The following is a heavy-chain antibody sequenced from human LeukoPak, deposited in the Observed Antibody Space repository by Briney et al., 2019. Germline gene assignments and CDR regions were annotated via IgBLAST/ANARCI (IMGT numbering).Heavy chain of an antibody. V-gene: IGHV1-69*01. CDR2: SIPIFGTA. D-gene: IGHD2-2*01. J-gene: IGHJ5*02. Sequence: SVKVSCKASRGTFSSYAISWVRQAPGQRLEWMGGSIPIFGTANYAQKFQGRVTNTADESTSTAYMELSSLRSEDTAVYCCVRGRRSHRLLSHWFDPWGEGTLVTVSS. CDR3: VRGRRSHRLLSHWFDP. CDR1: RGTFSSYA.